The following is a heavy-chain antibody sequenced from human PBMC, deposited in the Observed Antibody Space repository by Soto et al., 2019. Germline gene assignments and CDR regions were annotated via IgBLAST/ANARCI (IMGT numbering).Heavy chain of an antibody. D-gene: IGHD2-15*01. Sequence: GGSLRLSCAASGFTFSNYAMSWVRQAPGKGLEWVSTISGSGGATYYADSVKGRFTISRDNSENMLYLQMNSLRAEDTAVYYCAKMVSYCSGGSCSGPLDAFDIWGQGTMVTVSS. J-gene: IGHJ3*02. CDR3: AKMVSYCSGGSCSGPLDAFDI. V-gene: IGHV3-23*01. CDR1: GFTFSNYA. CDR2: ISGSGGAT.